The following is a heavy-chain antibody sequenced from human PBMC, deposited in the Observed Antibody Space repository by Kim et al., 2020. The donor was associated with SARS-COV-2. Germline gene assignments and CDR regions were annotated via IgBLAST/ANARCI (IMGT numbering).Heavy chain of an antibody. V-gene: IGHV3-21*01. CDR2: I. D-gene: IGHD4-4*01. Sequence: ISYADSVKGRFTISRDNAKNSLFLQMNRLRAEDTAVYYCARDGLQYFFDYWGQGTLVTVSS. CDR3: ARDGLQYFFDY. J-gene: IGHJ4*02.